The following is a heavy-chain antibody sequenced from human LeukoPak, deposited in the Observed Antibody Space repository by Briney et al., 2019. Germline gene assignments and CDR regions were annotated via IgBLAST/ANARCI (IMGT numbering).Heavy chain of an antibody. CDR1: GFTFSSYA. CDR3: AREDRDCSSTSCYIGFDY. J-gene: IGHJ4*02. D-gene: IGHD2-2*02. V-gene: IGHV3-30-3*01. CDR2: ISYDGSNK. Sequence: PWGSLRLPCAASGFTFSSYAMHWVRQAPGKGLGWVAVISYDGSNKYYEDSVKGRFTISRDNSKNTLYLQMNSLRAEDTAVYYCAREDRDCSSTSCYIGFDYWGQGTLVTVSS.